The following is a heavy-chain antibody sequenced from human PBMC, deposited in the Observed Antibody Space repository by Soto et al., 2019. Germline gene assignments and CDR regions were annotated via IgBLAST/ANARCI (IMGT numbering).Heavy chain of an antibody. Sequence: SETLSLTCAVSGYSISSGFYWGWLRQPPGKGPQWIGNIFHRGTTYYNPSLMSRAAISVDTAKNEFSLRLSAVTAADTAVYYCARVDSPYYYNSSGYFAYWGQGALVTVSS. V-gene: IGHV4-38-2*01. J-gene: IGHJ4*02. D-gene: IGHD3-22*01. CDR2: IFHRGTT. CDR3: ARVDSPYYYNSSGYFAY. CDR1: GYSISSGFY.